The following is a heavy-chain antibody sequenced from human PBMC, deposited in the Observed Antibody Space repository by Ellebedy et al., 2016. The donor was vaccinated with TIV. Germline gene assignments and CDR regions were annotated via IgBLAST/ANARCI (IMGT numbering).Heavy chain of an antibody. CDR2: ISAGGGST. D-gene: IGHD3-22*01. CDR3: VKLDSSGFYYGRLDY. CDR1: GFTFSSHA. J-gene: IGHJ4*02. Sequence: GESLKISCEASGFTFSSHAMSWVRQTPGKGLEWVSGISAGGGSTYYVDSVKGRFTISRDNSKKTLYLQMNSLRAEGTAVYYCVKLDSSGFYYGRLDYWGQGTLVTVSS. V-gene: IGHV3-23*01.